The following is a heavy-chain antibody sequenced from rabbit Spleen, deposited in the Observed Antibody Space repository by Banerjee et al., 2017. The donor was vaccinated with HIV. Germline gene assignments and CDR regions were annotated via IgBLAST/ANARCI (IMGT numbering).Heavy chain of an antibody. CDR3: ARDLAGAVGWNFDL. D-gene: IGHD4-1*01. J-gene: IGHJ4*01. CDR1: GVSFSSGYV. Sequence: QEQLEESGGDLVKPGASLTLTCIASGVSFSSGYVMSWVRQAPGKGLEWIASINSFTGRPVYAAWAKDRFTISKASWTTVTLQMISLTDADTARYFCARDLAGAVGWNFDLWGPGTLVTVS. CDR2: INSFTGRP. V-gene: IGHV1S45*01.